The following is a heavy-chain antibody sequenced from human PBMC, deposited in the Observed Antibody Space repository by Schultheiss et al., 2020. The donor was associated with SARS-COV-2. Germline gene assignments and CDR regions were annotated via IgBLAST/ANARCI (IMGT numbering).Heavy chain of an antibody. D-gene: IGHD4-17*01. J-gene: IGHJ4*02. CDR2: INHSGST. CDR3: AKERYGDYGGLDY. Sequence: SETLSLTCTVSGGSISSSSYYWGWIRQPPGKGLEWIGEINHSGSTNYNPSLKSRVTISVDTSKNQFSLKLSSVTAADTAVYYCAKERYGDYGGLDYWGQGTLVTVSS. V-gene: IGHV4-39*07. CDR1: GGSISSSSYY.